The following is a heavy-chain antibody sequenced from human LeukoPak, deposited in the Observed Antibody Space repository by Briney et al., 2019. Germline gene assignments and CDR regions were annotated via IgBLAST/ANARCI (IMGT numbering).Heavy chain of an antibody. J-gene: IGHJ2*01. CDR1: GGSISNYF. Sequence: SETLSLTCTVSGGSISNYFWSWIGQHPGKGLEWIGYIYYSGSTNYNPSLKSRVTISVDTSKNQFSLNLSSVTAADTAVYYCARDRANWYFDLWGRGTLVTVSS. CDR2: IYYSGST. CDR3: ARDRANWYFDL. V-gene: IGHV4-59*01.